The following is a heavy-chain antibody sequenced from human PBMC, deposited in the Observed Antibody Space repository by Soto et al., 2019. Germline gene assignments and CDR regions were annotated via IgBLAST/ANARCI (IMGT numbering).Heavy chain of an antibody. J-gene: IGHJ6*01. CDR2: ITAYNCNA. CDR3: ARSSWEQIRSVYYLYDM. D-gene: IGHD1-26*01. Sequence: ASVKVSCKASGFTFTSHGISWVRQAPGGGLEWMGRITAYNCNANGQQKLQGRVTMTTQACTSSAYMELRSMKSEDTPVDYCARSSWEQIRSVYYLYDM. CDR1: GFTFTSHG. V-gene: IGHV1-18*04.